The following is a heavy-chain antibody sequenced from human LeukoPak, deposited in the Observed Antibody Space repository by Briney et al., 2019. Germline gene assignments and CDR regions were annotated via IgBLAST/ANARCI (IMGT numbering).Heavy chain of an antibody. Sequence: ASVKVSCKASGYTFTSYYMHRVRQAPGQGLEWMGIINPSGGSTSYAQKFQGRVTMTEDTSTDTAYMELSSLRSEDTAVYYCATVNPQYCSSTSCSFNWFDPWGQGTLVTVSS. CDR1: GYTFTSYY. V-gene: IGHV1-46*01. CDR3: ATVNPQYCSSTSCSFNWFDP. D-gene: IGHD2-2*01. CDR2: INPSGGST. J-gene: IGHJ5*02.